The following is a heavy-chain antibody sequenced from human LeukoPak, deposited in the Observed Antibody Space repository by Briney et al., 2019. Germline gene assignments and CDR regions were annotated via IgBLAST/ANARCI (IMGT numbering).Heavy chain of an antibody. Sequence: SQTLSLTCTVSGSSISSGDFYWSWIRQSPGQGLEWIGYIYYSGDTYYNPSLKSRVAISVDTSKNQFSLKLSSVTAADTAVYYCARPRRDGYNSGLDAFDIWGQGTMVTVSS. CDR2: IYYSGDT. CDR3: ARPRRDGYNSGLDAFDI. CDR1: GSSISSGDFY. J-gene: IGHJ3*02. D-gene: IGHD5-24*01. V-gene: IGHV4-30-4*01.